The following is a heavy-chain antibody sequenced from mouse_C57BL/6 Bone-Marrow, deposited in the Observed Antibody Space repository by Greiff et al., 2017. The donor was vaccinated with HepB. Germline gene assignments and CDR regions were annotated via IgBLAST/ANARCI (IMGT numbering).Heavy chain of an antibody. CDR2: ISDGGSYT. D-gene: IGHD1-1*01. V-gene: IGHV5-4*03. CDR1: GFTFSSYA. J-gene: IGHJ1*03. Sequence: EVKLMESGGGLVKPGGSLKLSCAASGFTFSSYAMSWVRQTPEKRLEWVATISDGGSYTYYPDNVKGRFTISRDNAKNNLYLQMSHLKSEDTAMYYCARDYYGSSYCWYFDVWGTGTTVTVSS. CDR3: ARDYYGSSYCWYFDV.